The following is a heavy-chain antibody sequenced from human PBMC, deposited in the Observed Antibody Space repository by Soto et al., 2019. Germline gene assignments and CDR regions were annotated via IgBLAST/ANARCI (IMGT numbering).Heavy chain of an antibody. Sequence: EVQLVESGGGLIQPGGSLRLSCAASGFTVSNNYMTWVRQAPGKGLEWVSIIYARGTTYYADSVKGRFTISRDNSDTTLYLHMNNLRAEDTAMYYCARERDTTGYILRYWGQGTLVTVSS. J-gene: IGHJ4*02. CDR3: ARERDTTGYILRY. V-gene: IGHV3-53*01. CDR1: GFTVSNNY. D-gene: IGHD3-9*01. CDR2: IYARGTT.